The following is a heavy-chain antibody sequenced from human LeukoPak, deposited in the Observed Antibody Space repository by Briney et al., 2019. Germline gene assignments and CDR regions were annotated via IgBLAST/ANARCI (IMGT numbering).Heavy chain of an antibody. J-gene: IGHJ3*02. Sequence: ASVKVSCKASGYTFTSYYMHWVRQAPGQGLEWMGIINPSGGTTSYAQKFQGRVTMTRDTSTSTVYMELSSLRSEDTAVYYCARVPIFGVGPLLDAFDIWGKGTMVTVSS. CDR3: ARVPIFGVGPLLDAFDI. CDR2: INPSGGTT. D-gene: IGHD3-3*02. CDR1: GYTFTSYY. V-gene: IGHV1-46*01.